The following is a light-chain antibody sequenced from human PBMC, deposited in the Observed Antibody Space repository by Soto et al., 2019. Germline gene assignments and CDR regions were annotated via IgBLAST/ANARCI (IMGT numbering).Light chain of an antibody. V-gene: IGLV2-23*02. J-gene: IGLJ2*01. CDR2: EVN. Sequence: QSVLTQPASVSGSPGQSITISCTGTSSDVGSYNLVSWYQQHPGKAPKFIIYEVNKRPSGVSNRFSGSKSGDTASLTISGLQAADEAEYYCCSYAGSSTFVVFGGGTKLTVL. CDR3: CSYAGSSTFVV. CDR1: SSDVGSYNL.